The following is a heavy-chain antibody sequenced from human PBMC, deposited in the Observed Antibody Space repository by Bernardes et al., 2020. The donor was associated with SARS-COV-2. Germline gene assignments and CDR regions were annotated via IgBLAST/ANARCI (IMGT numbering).Heavy chain of an antibody. Sequence: SETLSLTCTVSGGSISSSRYYWGWLHQPPGKGLEWIGSIYYSGSTYYNPSLKSRVTISVDTSKNQFSLKLSSVTAADTAVYYCARQGVLRYFDWLLSEALDVWGQGTTVTVSS. D-gene: IGHD3-9*01. CDR1: GGSISSSRYY. CDR3: ARQGVLRYFDWLLSEALDV. J-gene: IGHJ6*02. V-gene: IGHV4-39*01. CDR2: IYYSGST.